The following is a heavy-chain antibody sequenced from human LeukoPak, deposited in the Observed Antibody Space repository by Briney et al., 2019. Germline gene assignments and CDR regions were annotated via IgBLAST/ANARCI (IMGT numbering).Heavy chain of an antibody. D-gene: IGHD6-13*01. Sequence: PSETLSLTCAVYGGSFSGYYWSWIRQPPGKGLEWIGEINHSGSTNYNPSLKSRVTISVDTSKNQFSLKLSSVTAADTAVYYCASVSSSWYGGYFQHWGQGTLVTVSS. V-gene: IGHV4-34*01. J-gene: IGHJ1*01. CDR1: GGSFSGYY. CDR3: ASVSSSWYGGYFQH. CDR2: INHSGST.